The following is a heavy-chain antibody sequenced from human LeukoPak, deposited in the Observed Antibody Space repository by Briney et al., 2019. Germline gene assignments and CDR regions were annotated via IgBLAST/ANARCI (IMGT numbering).Heavy chain of an antibody. Sequence: GGSLRLSCVVSGITLSNYGMSWVRQAPGKGLEWVAGISDRGGSTNYADSVKGRFTISRDNPKNTLYLQMNSLRSEDTAVYFCAKRGVVIRAVLVVGFHKEAYYFDSWGQGALVTVSS. CDR2: ISDRGGST. CDR3: AKRGVVIRAVLVVGFHKEAYYFDS. V-gene: IGHV3-23*01. J-gene: IGHJ4*02. D-gene: IGHD2-15*01. CDR1: GITLSNYG.